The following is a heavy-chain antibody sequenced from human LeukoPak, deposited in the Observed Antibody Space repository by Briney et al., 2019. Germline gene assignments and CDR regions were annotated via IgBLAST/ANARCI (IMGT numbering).Heavy chain of an antibody. D-gene: IGHD4-23*01. V-gene: IGHV4-59*01. CDR2: IYYSGST. CDR1: GGSISSYD. Sequence: SETLSLTCTVSGGSISSYDWSWIRQPPGKGLERIGYIYYSGSTNYNPSLKSRVTISVDTSKNQFSLKLSSVTAADTAVYYCARGLVRYGGFDYWGQGTLVTVSS. J-gene: IGHJ4*02. CDR3: ARGLVRYGGFDY.